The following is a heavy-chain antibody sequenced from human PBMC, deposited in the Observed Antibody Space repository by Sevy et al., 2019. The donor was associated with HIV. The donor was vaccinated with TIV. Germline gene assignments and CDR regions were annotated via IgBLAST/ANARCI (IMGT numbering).Heavy chain of an antibody. CDR2: IYSGGST. D-gene: IGHD3-10*01. CDR3: ARDSFSGGYYGSGSSGALHAFDI. CDR1: GFTVSSNY. V-gene: IGHV3-66*01. Sequence: GGSLRLSCAASGFTVSSNYMSWVRQAPGKGLEWVSVIYSGGSTYYADSVKGRFTISRDNSKNTLYLQMNSLRAEDTAVYYCARDSFSGGYYGSGSSGALHAFDIWGQGTMVTVSS. J-gene: IGHJ3*02.